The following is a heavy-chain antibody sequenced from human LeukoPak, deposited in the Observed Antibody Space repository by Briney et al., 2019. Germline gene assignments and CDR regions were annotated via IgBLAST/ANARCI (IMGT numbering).Heavy chain of an antibody. D-gene: IGHD6-19*01. CDR3: ARGASGWLYYFDY. CDR2: ISGSGSTI. Sequence: PGGSLRLSCAASGFTFSSYEVNWVRQAPGKGLEWVSYISGSGSTIHYADSVKGRFTISRDNAKNSLYLQMNSLRAEDTAVYYCARGASGWLYYFDYWGQGTLVTVSS. V-gene: IGHV3-48*03. J-gene: IGHJ4*02. CDR1: GFTFSSYE.